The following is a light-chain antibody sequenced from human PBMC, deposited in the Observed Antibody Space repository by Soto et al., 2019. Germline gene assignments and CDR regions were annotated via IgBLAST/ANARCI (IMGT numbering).Light chain of an antibody. CDR3: CSYAASTTWV. J-gene: IGLJ3*02. Sequence: QSALTQPASVSGSPGQSITISCAGTSGDVGRYNLVSWFQQHPGKAPKLMIYEGSKRPSGVSNRFSGSKSGNTASLTISGLQAEDEADYYCCSYAASTTWVFGGGTKLTVL. V-gene: IGLV2-23*01. CDR2: EGS. CDR1: SGDVGRYNL.